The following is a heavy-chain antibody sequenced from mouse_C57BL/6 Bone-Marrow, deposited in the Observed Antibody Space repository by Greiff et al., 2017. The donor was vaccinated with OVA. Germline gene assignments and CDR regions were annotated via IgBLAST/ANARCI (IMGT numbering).Heavy chain of an antibody. CDR1: GYTFTSYW. CDR3: GREGWLRLVGY. Sequence: VQLQQPGAELVMPGASVKLSCTASGYTFTSYWMHWVKQRPGQGLEWIGEIDPSDSYTNYNQKFKGKSTLTVDKPSSTAYMQLSSLTSEDSAVYCGGREGWLRLVGYWGQGTTLTVSA. V-gene: IGHV1-69*01. D-gene: IGHD2-2*01. CDR2: IDPSDSYT. J-gene: IGHJ2*01.